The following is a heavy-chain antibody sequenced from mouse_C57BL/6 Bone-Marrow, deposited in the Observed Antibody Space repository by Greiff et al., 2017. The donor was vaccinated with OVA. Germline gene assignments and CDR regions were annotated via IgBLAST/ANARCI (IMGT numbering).Heavy chain of an antibody. CDR1: GYTFTSYW. CDR2: IDPSDSYT. D-gene: IGHD2-5*01. J-gene: IGHJ3*01. V-gene: IGHV1-50*01. Sequence: QVQLQQPGAELVKPGASVKLSCKASGYTFTSYWMQWVKQRPGQGLEWIGEIDPSDSYTNYNQKFKGKATLTVDTSSSTAYMQLSSLTSEDSALYYCARSYYSNSWFAYWGQGTLVTVSA. CDR3: ARSYYSNSWFAY.